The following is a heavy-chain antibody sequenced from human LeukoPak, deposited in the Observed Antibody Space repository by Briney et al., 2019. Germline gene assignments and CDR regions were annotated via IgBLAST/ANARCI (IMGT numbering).Heavy chain of an antibody. D-gene: IGHD5-18*01. J-gene: IGHJ4*02. Sequence: TSETLSLTCTVSGGSVSSYYWSWIRQPPGKGLEWIGEINHSGSTNYNPSLKSRVTISVDTSKNQFSLKLSSVTAADTAVYYCARGRVRGIQYYWGQGTLVTVSS. CDR1: GGSVSSYY. CDR3: ARGRVRGIQYY. V-gene: IGHV4-34*01. CDR2: INHSGST.